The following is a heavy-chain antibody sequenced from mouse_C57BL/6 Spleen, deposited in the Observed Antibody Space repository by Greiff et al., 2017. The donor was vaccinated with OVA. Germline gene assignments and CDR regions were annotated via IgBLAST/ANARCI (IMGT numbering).Heavy chain of an antibody. V-gene: IGHV1-50*01. CDR3: ARQLRLDAMDY. CDR1: GYTFTSYW. D-gene: IGHD3-2*02. CDR2: IDPSDSYT. J-gene: IGHJ4*01. Sequence: QVQLQQPGAELVKPGASVKLSCKASGYTFTSYWMQWVKQRPGQGLEWIGEIDPSDSYTNYNRKFKGKATLTVDTSSSTAYMQLSSLTSEDSAVYYCARQLRLDAMDYWGQGTSVTVSS.